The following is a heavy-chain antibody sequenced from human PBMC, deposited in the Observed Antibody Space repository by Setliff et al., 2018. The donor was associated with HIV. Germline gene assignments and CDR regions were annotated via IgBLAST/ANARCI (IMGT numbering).Heavy chain of an antibody. CDR3: ARGALGPTVTSYYYYYMDV. J-gene: IGHJ6*03. V-gene: IGHV4-59*01. CDR1: GGSISSYY. Sequence: KPSETLSLTCTVSGGSISSYYWSWIRQPPGKGLEWIGYIYYSGSTNYNPSLKSRVTLSVDTSKNQFSLKLSSVTAADTAVYYCARGALGPTVTSYYYYYMDVWGKGTTVTVSS. CDR2: IYYSGST. D-gene: IGHD4-17*01.